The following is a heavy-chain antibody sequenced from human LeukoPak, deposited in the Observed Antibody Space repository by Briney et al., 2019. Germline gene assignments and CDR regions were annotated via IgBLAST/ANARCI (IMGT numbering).Heavy chain of an antibody. D-gene: IGHD1-26*01. CDR3: AKDGAYSGSYYGLDY. Sequence: GRSLRLSCAASGFTFDDYAMHWVRQAPGKGLEWVSGISWNSGSIGYADSVKGRFTISRDNAKNSLYLQMDSLRAEDTALYYCAKDGAYSGSYYGLDYWGQGTLVTVSS. CDR1: GFTFDDYA. V-gene: IGHV3-9*01. J-gene: IGHJ4*02. CDR2: ISWNSGSI.